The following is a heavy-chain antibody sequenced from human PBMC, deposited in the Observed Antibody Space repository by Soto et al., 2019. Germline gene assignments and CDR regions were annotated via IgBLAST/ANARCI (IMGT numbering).Heavy chain of an antibody. J-gene: IGHJ4*02. CDR3: AKDLIVVVGRLGAPTVTY. V-gene: IGHV3-23*01. D-gene: IGHD3-22*01. CDR1: GFTFSSYA. Sequence: PGGSLRLSCAASGFTFSSYAMSWVRQAPGKGLEWVSAISGSGGSTYYADSVKGRFTISRDNSKNTLYLQMNSLRAEDTAVYYCAKDLIVVVGRLGAPTVTYWGQGTLVTVSS. CDR2: ISGSGGST.